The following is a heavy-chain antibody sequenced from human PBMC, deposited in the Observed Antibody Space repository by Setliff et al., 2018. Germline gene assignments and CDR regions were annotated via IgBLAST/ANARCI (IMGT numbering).Heavy chain of an antibody. CDR3: AREWGSSSWSSPRYYYYGMDV. CDR2: IYYSGST. D-gene: IGHD6-13*01. V-gene: IGHV4-59*01. CDR1: GGSISSYY. J-gene: IGHJ6*02. Sequence: SETLSLTCTVSGGSISSYYWSWIRQPPGKGLEWIAYIYYSGSTKYNPSLKSRVTISVDTSKNQFSLKLSSVTAADTAVYYCAREWGSSSWSSPRYYYYGMDVWGQGTTVTVSS.